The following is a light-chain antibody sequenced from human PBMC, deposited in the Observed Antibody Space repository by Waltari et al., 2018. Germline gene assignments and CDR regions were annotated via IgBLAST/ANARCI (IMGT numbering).Light chain of an antibody. CDR3: HQYNDGPPFN. V-gene: IGKV3-15*01. Sequence: EIVMTQSPATLSVSPGERAILSCRASQSVTTNLAWYQQKPGQAPRLLIYGASTRATDIPARFMGSGSGTEFTLTISSLQSEDCAVYYCHQYNDGPPFNFGQGTKLEIK. J-gene: IGKJ2*01. CDR2: GAS. CDR1: QSVTTN.